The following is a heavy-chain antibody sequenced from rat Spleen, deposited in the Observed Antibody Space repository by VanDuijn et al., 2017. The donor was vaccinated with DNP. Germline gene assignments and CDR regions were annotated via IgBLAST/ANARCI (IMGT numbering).Heavy chain of an antibody. CDR1: GFTFSDYY. CDR2: INKNSRTI. CDR3: VREEFGVDY. J-gene: IGHJ2*01. D-gene: IGHD4-3*01. V-gene: IGHV4-2*01. Sequence: EVLLVESDGGLVQPGRSLKLSCAVSGFTFSDYYMAWVRQAPGKGLEWIGEINKNSRTIKYTPSLKDKFTISRDNAQNTLYLQMSKLGSEDTAIYYCVREEFGVDYWGQGVMVTVSS.